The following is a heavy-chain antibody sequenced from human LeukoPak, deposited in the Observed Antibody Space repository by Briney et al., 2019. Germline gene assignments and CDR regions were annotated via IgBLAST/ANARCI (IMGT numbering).Heavy chain of an antibody. J-gene: IGHJ4*02. D-gene: IGHD2-2*01. CDR2: ISSTSNTI. Sequence: GGTLRLSCAASGFIFSNYSMNWVRQAPGKGLEWVSWISSTSNTIYYADSVKGRFTISRDNAKNSLDLQMNSLRDEDTAVYYCARPSRSTGPAYWGQGTLVTVSS. V-gene: IGHV3-48*02. CDR3: ARPSRSTGPAY. CDR1: GFIFSNYS.